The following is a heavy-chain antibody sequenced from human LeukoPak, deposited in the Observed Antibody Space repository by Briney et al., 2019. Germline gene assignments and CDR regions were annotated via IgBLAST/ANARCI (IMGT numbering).Heavy chain of an antibody. V-gene: IGHV3-23*01. Sequence: GGSLRLSCAASGFAFSSYGMSWVRQAPGKGLECVSTISGSGGSTYYADSVKGRFTISRDNSKNTLYLEMNSLRAEDTAVYYCTKARYYDFWSGYKGDAFDIWGQGTMVAVSS. CDR1: GFAFSSYG. CDR2: ISGSGGST. J-gene: IGHJ3*02. D-gene: IGHD3-3*01. CDR3: TKARYYDFWSGYKGDAFDI.